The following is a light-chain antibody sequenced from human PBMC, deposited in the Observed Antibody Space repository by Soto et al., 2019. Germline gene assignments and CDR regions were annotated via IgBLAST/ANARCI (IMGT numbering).Light chain of an antibody. J-gene: IGKJ5*01. V-gene: IGKV2-30*02. CDR3: KQETHWPIT. CDR2: KVS. Sequence: DVVMTQSPLSLPVTLGQPASISCRSNQSLVHSYGIAYFSWCQQRPGRSPSRLIYKVSNRDSGVPARFSGSGSGTDFELKISRVEAEYVVVYYCKQETHWPITFGQGTRLEIK. CDR1: QSLVHSYGIAY.